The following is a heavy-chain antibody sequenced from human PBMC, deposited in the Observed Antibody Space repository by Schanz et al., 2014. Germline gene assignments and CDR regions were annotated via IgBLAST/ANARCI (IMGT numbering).Heavy chain of an antibody. Sequence: QVQLVQSGAEVKKPGSSVKVSCKASGGTFSSSTLTWVRQAPGQGLEWMGRIIPILDKTNYAQKFQGRVTMTADKSTSTGYMEVSGLRSEGAGVYYCAKVDKTRYYAMDVWGQGTTVTVSS. CDR2: IIPILDKT. D-gene: IGHD3-9*01. CDR3: AKVDKTRYYAMDV. CDR1: GGTFSSST. V-gene: IGHV1-69*08. J-gene: IGHJ6*02.